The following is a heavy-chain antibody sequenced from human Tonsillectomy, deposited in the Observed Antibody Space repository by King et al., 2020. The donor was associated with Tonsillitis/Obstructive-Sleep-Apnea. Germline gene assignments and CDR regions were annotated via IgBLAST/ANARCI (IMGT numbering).Heavy chain of an antibody. CDR2: IYRNGST. J-gene: IGHJ4*02. CDR1: GFTINTNS. CDR3: ARKTTRSDPSH. V-gene: IGHV3-66*01. Sequence: DVQLVESGGGLVQPGGSLRLSCAASGFTINTNSMSWVRQAPGKGVECVSFIYRNGSTYHADSVKGRFTISRDNSKNTLYLQMNSLRAEDTAVYYCARKTTRSDPSHWGQGTLVTVSS. D-gene: IGHD1-7*01.